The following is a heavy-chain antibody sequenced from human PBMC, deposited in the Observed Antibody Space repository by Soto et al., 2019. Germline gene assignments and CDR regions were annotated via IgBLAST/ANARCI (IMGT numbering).Heavy chain of an antibody. CDR3: ARVGIDYGGPDYWYFDL. CDR1: GYTFTSYG. V-gene: IGHV1-18*01. Sequence: GASVKVSCKASGYTFTSYGISWVRQAPGQGLEWMGWISAYNGNTNYAQKLQGRVTMTTDTSTSTAYMELRSLRSDDTAVYYCARVGIDYGGPDYWYFDLWGRGTLVTVS. J-gene: IGHJ2*01. D-gene: IGHD4-17*01. CDR2: ISAYNGNT.